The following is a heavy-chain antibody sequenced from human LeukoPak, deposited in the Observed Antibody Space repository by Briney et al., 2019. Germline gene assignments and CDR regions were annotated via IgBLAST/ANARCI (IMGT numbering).Heavy chain of an antibody. CDR1: GFTVSGNY. CDR3: AKYIGDYGGSEYFDH. Sequence: GGSLRLSCAASGFTVSGNYMSWVRQAPGKGLEWISIIYAGGNTYYADSVQGRFTISRDNSKNTLYLQMNSLRADDTAIYYCAKYIGDYGGSEYFDHWGQGTLVTVSS. V-gene: IGHV3-66*01. CDR2: IYAGGNT. J-gene: IGHJ4*02. D-gene: IGHD4-23*01.